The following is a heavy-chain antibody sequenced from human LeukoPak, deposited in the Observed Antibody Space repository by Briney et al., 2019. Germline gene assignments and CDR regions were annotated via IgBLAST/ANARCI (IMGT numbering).Heavy chain of an antibody. CDR2: INHSGST. CDR3: ARQRGWFDS. CDR1: GGSFSGYY. Sequence: SETLSLTCAVYGGSFSGYYWSWIRQPPGKGLEWIGEINHSGSTKYTPSLKSRVTISVDTSKNQFSLTLSSVTAADTAVYYCARQRGWFDSWGQGTRVTVSS. J-gene: IGHJ5*01. D-gene: IGHD6-25*01. V-gene: IGHV4-34*01.